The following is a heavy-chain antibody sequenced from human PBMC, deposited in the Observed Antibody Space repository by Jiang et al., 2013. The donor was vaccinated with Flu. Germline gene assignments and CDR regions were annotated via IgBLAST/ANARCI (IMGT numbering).Heavy chain of an antibody. V-gene: IGHV4-4*07. D-gene: IGHD3-22*01. CDR3: ARDGHFDSSGSLDAFDI. CDR1: GGSISSYY. J-gene: IGHJ3*02. Sequence: GLVKPSETLSLTCTVSGGSISSYYWSWIRQPAGKGLEWIGRIFTSGRTKNNPSLTSRLTVSVDTSKNQVSLKLSSVTAADTAVYYCARDGHFDSSGSLDAFDIWGQGTMVTISS. CDR2: IFTSGRT.